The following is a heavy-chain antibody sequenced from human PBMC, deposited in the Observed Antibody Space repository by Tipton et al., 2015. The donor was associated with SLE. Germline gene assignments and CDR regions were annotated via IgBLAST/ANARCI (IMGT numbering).Heavy chain of an antibody. Sequence: TLSLTCTVSGGSISSSSHYWGWIRQPRGKGLQWIGNIYYSGITHYNPSLKSRVTISVDTSKNQFSLKLSSVTAADTAVYYCAKLQLWYFDSWGQGTLVTVSS. V-gene: IGHV4-39*01. CDR3: AKLQLWYFDS. D-gene: IGHD5-18*01. J-gene: IGHJ4*02. CDR2: IYYSGIT. CDR1: GGSISSSSHY.